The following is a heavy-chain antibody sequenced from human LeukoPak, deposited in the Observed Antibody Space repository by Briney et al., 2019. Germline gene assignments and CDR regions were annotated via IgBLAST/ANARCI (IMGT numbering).Heavy chain of an antibody. D-gene: IGHD6-13*01. Sequence: GGSLRLSCAASGFTFSSYAMSWVRQAPGQGLEWVSAISGSGGSTYYADSVKGRFTISRDNSKNTLYLQMNSLRAEDTAVYYCAKDERGLIAAASFDYWGQGTLVTVSS. CDR1: GFTFSSYA. CDR3: AKDERGLIAAASFDY. CDR2: ISGSGGST. J-gene: IGHJ4*02. V-gene: IGHV3-23*01.